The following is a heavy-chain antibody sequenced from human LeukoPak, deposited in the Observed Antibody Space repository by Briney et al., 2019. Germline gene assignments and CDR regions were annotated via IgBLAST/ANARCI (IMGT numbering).Heavy chain of an antibody. J-gene: IGHJ4*02. D-gene: IGHD6-6*01. CDR2: INSDGSST. Sequence: GGSLRLSCAASGFTFSSYWMHWVRQAPGKGLVWVSRINSDGSSTSYADSVKGRFTISRDNAKNTLYLQMDSLRAEDTAVYYCARVPRQSIAPDYWGQGTLVTVSS. CDR3: ARVPRQSIAPDY. V-gene: IGHV3-74*01. CDR1: GFTFSSYW.